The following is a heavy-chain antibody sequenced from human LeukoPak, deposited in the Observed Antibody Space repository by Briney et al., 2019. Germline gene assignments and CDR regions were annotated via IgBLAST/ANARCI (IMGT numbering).Heavy chain of an antibody. Sequence: GGSLRLSCAASGFTVSSNYMSWVRQAPGKGLEWVSVIYSGGSTYYADSVKGRFTIFRDNSKNTLYLQMNSLRAEDTAVYYCARKTNDAFDIWGQGTMVTVSS. V-gene: IGHV3-66*01. CDR2: IYSGGST. D-gene: IGHD2-8*01. J-gene: IGHJ3*02. CDR3: ARKTNDAFDI. CDR1: GFTVSSNY.